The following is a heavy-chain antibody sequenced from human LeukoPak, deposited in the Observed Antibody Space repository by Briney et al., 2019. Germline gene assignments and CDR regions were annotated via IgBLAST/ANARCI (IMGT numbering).Heavy chain of an antibody. Sequence: QPGGSLRLSCAASGFSFSSYAVSWVRQATGKGLEWVSGISDGGSRTYYADSVKGRFTISRDDSKNTLYLQMNSLRAEDTAVYYCAKVQLGIGVDYWGQGTLVTVSS. CDR3: AKVQLGIGVDY. CDR2: ISDGGSRT. D-gene: IGHD7-27*01. V-gene: IGHV3-23*01. CDR1: GFSFSSYA. J-gene: IGHJ4*02.